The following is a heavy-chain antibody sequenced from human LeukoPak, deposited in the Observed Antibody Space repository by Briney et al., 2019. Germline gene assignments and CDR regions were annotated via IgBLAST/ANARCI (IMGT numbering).Heavy chain of an antibody. CDR3: ARDLPVRGIPGWFDP. J-gene: IGHJ5*02. V-gene: IGHV3-66*01. CDR1: GFTVSSNY. Sequence: PGGSQRLSCAVSGFTVSSNYMSWVRQAPGKGLEWVSVIYSGGSTYYADSVKGRFTISRDNSKNTLYLQMNSLRAEDTAVYYCARDLPVRGIPGWFDPWGQGTLVTVSS. D-gene: IGHD3-10*01. CDR2: IYSGGST.